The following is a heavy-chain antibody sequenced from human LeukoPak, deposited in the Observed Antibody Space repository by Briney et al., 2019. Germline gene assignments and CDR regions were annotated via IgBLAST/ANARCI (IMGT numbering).Heavy chain of an antibody. CDR2: IRYDGTNT. D-gene: IGHD2-2*01. V-gene: IGHV3-30*02. CDR1: GFSFSDYD. CDR3: AKFGFCSVTTCPAPY. Sequence: GGSLRLSCAASGFSFSDYDMHWVRQAPGKGLEWVTFIRYDGTNTYADSVKGRFTISRDNSKNTVYLQMNSLRAEDTAVYYCAKFGFCSVTTCPAPYWGQGTLVTVSS. J-gene: IGHJ4*02.